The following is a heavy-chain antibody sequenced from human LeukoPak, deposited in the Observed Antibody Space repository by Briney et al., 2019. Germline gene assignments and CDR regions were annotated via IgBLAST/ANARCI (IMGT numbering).Heavy chain of an antibody. CDR3: ARDKYYDFWSGYSPRWFDP. CDR2: INPNSGGT. D-gene: IGHD3-3*01. J-gene: IGHJ5*02. V-gene: IGHV1-2*02. CDR1: GYTFTGYY. Sequence: ASVKVSCKASGYTFTGYYMHWVRQAPGQGLERMGWINPNSGGTNYAQKFQGRVTMTRDTSISTAYMELSRLRSDDTAVYYCARDKYYDFWSGYSPRWFDPWGQGTLVTVSS.